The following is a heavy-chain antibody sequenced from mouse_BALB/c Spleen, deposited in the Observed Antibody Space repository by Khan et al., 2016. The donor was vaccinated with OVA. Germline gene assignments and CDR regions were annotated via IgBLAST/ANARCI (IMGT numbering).Heavy chain of an antibody. CDR2: ISSGGDYT. CDR1: GFTFSPFA. Sequence: EVELVESGGDLVKPGGSLKLPCSVSGFTFSPFAMSWVCQTPEKRLEWVATISSGGDYTYYPDSVTGRFTTSRANAQNTLYLQVSSLRSEDTAMYYCARHNNRPFTYWGQGTLVTVSA. J-gene: IGHJ3*01. V-gene: IGHV5-9-3*01. D-gene: IGHD6-1*01. CDR3: ARHNNRPFTY.